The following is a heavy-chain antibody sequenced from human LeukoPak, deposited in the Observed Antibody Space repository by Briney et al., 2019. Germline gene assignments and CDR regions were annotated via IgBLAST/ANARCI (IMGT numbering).Heavy chain of an antibody. Sequence: GGSLRLSCAGSGFTFNTCAMNWVRQAPGKGLEWVSAISGAGISTYYADSVKGRFTISRDNSRNTLFLQMNSLRAEDTAVYYCAKDVRGYCSSTSCPKDSWGQGALVTVSP. D-gene: IGHD2-2*01. CDR1: GFTFNTCA. V-gene: IGHV3-23*01. J-gene: IGHJ4*02. CDR2: ISGAGIST. CDR3: AKDVRGYCSSTSCPKDS.